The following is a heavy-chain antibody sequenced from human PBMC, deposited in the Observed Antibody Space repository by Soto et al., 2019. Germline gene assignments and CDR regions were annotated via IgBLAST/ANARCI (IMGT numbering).Heavy chain of an antibody. CDR3: ATGQQLGS. CDR2: IIHSGDST. CDR1: GFTFSTYA. J-gene: IGHJ5*02. V-gene: IGHV3-23*01. Sequence: EVQLLESGGGLVQPGGSLRLSCAASGFTFSTYAMSWVRQAPGKGLEWVSKIIHSGDSTYYADSVKGRFTISRDNSKNTVYLQMNSLRAEDTAVYYCATGQQLGSWGQGTLVTVSS. D-gene: IGHD6-13*01.